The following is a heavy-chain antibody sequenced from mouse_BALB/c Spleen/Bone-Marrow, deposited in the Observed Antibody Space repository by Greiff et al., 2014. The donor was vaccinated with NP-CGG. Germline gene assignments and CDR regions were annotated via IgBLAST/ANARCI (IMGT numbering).Heavy chain of an antibody. Sequence: EVQLQQSGAELVKPGASVKLSCTASGFNIKDTYMHWVRQRPEQGLEWIGRIDPANGNTKYDPKFQGKATITADTSSNTAYLQLSSLTSEDTAVYYCASSAYSWGQGTLVTVSA. D-gene: IGHD2-10*01. V-gene: IGHV14-3*02. CDR3: ASSAYS. J-gene: IGHJ3*01. CDR1: GFNIKDTY. CDR2: IDPANGNT.